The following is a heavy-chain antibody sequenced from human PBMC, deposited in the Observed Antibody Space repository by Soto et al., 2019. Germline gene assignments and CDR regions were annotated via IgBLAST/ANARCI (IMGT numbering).Heavy chain of an antibody. Sequence: ASVKGSFKASGYTFTSYDINWGRQATGQGLEWMGWMNPNSGNTGYAQKFQGRVTMTRNTSISTAYMEPSSLRSEDTAVYYCARVPSDPYDSSGHDAFDTWVQGTMVTVSS. D-gene: IGHD3-22*01. V-gene: IGHV1-8*01. CDR3: ARVPSDPYDSSGHDAFDT. J-gene: IGHJ3*02. CDR2: MNPNSGNT. CDR1: GYTFTSYD.